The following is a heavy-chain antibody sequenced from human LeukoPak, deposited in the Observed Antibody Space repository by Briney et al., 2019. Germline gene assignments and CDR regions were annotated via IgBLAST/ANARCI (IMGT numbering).Heavy chain of an antibody. CDR2: MNPNSGNT. Sequence: ASVKVSCKASGYTFTSYDINWVRQATGQGLEWMGWMNPNSGNTGYAQKFQGRVTMTRNTSISTAYMELSSLRSEDTAVYYCARYRQLRYFDWSPRRYYYYYMDVWGKGTTVTISS. CDR3: ARYRQLRYFDWSPRRYYYYYMDV. D-gene: IGHD3-9*01. V-gene: IGHV1-8*01. CDR1: GYTFTSYD. J-gene: IGHJ6*03.